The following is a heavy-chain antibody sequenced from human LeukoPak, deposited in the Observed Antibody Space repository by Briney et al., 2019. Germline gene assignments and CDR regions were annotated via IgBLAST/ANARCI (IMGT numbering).Heavy chain of an antibody. CDR1: GGSISSYY. J-gene: IGHJ4*02. CDR2: IYYSGST. D-gene: IGHD6-13*01. Sequence: PSETLSLTCTVSGGSISSYYWSWIRQPPGKGPEWIGYIYYSGSTNYNPSLKSRVTISVDTSKNQFSLKLSSVTAADTAVYYCAREGAIAAAGLDYWGQGTLVTVSS. CDR3: AREGAIAAAGLDY. V-gene: IGHV4-59*01.